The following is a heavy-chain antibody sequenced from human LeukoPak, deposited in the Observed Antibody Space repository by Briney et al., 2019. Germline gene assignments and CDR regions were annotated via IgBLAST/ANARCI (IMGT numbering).Heavy chain of an antibody. Sequence: ASETLSLTCAVYGGSFSGYYWSWIRQPPGKGLEWIGEINHSGGTNYNPSLKSRVTISVDTSKNQFSLKLSSVTAADTAVYYCARAPPTYYYGSGSYGFDYWGQGTLVTVSS. CDR1: GGSFSGYY. D-gene: IGHD3-10*01. V-gene: IGHV4-34*01. CDR3: ARAPPTYYYGSGSYGFDY. J-gene: IGHJ4*02. CDR2: INHSGGT.